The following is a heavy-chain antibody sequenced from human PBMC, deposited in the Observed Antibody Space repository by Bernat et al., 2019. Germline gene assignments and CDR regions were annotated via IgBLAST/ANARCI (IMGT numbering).Heavy chain of an antibody. CDR1: GFTFDDYA. CDR3: AKDIEYSGLDYFDY. J-gene: IGHJ4*02. CDR2: ISWNSGSI. V-gene: IGHV3-9*01. Sequence: EVQLVESGGGLVQPGGSLRLSCAASGFTFDDYAMHWVRQAPGKGLEWVSGISWNSGSIGYADSVKGRFTISRDNAKNSLYLQMNSLRAEDTALYYCAKDIEYSGLDYFDYWGQGTLVTVSS. D-gene: IGHD5-12*01.